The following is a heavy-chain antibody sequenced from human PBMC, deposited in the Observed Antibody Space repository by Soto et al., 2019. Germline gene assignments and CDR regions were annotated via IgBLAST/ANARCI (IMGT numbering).Heavy chain of an antibody. V-gene: IGHV3-30*02. CDR2: IWYDGSNT. J-gene: IGHJ6*02. CDR1: GFILSSFG. D-gene: IGHD2-21*02. Sequence: GGSLRLSCAASGFILSSFGMHWVRQAPGKGLEWLAHIWYDGSNTYYADSVKGRFTVSRDNSKYSLYLRMNDRSAEYTAVYYCEKQVVVPGGDHKKYYYYNALGVWGQGTTGTASS. CDR3: EKQVVVPGGDHKKYYYYNALGV.